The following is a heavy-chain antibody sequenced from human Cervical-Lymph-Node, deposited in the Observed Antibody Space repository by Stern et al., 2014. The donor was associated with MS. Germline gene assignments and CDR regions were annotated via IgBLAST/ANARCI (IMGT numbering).Heavy chain of an antibody. CDR3: AKGYSSSWYNDAFDI. D-gene: IGHD6-13*01. Sequence: VQLEESGGGVVQPGRSLRLSCAASGFTFSSYGMHWVRQAPGKGLEWVAVISYDGSNKYYADSVKGRFTISRDNSKNTLYLQMNSLRAEDTAVYYCAKGYSSSWYNDAFDIWGQGTMVTVSS. CDR2: ISYDGSNK. J-gene: IGHJ3*02. V-gene: IGHV3-30*18. CDR1: GFTFSSYG.